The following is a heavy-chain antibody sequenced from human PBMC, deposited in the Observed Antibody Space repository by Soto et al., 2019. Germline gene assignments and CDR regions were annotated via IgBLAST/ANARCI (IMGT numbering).Heavy chain of an antibody. CDR1: GYTFTSYD. V-gene: IGHV1-8*01. CDR3: ARAPPKGNVPIFGVLTQMSHDYHMVV. J-gene: IGHJ6*03. CDR2: MNPNSGNT. D-gene: IGHD3-3*01. Sequence: QVQLVQSGTEVKKPGASVKVSCRSSGYTFTSYDINWVRQATGQGLEWMGWMNPNSGNTSYAQKLQGRVTMTRNTSISTAYRELSSLTSEDPAVYYCARAPPKGNVPIFGVLTQMSHDYHMVVWGKGTTVTVSS.